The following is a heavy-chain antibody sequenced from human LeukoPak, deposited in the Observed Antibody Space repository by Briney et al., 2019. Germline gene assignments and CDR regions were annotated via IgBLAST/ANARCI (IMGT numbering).Heavy chain of an antibody. CDR1: GYSISSGYY. Sequence: PSETLSLTCAVSGYSISSGYYWGWIRQPPGKGLEWIGSIYHSGSPYYNPSLKSRVTISVDTSKNQLSPKLSSVTAADTAVYYCARGLPMDVWGKGTTVTVSS. J-gene: IGHJ6*04. CDR3: ARGLPMDV. V-gene: IGHV4-38-2*01. CDR2: IYHSGSP.